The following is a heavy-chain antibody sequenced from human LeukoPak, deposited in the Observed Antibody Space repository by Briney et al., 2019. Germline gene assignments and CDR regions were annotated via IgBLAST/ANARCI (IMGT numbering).Heavy chain of an antibody. Sequence: PGGSLRLSCGASGFTFSSYAMSWVRQAPGKGLEWVSAISGSGGSTNYADSVKGRFTISRDNSKNTLYLQMNSLRAEDTAVYYCAKRRFGGGSCYDYWGQGTLVTVSS. V-gene: IGHV3-23*01. J-gene: IGHJ4*02. CDR1: GFTFSSYA. CDR3: AKRRFGGGSCYDY. D-gene: IGHD2-15*01. CDR2: ISGSGGST.